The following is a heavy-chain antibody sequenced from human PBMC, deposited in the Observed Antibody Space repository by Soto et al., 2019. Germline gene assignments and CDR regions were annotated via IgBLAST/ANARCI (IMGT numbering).Heavy chain of an antibody. Sequence: LRLSCAASGFTFDNYVMHWVRQAPGKGLEWVSGISWNSNTIAYADSVKGRFTISRDNAKNSLYLQMNSLRAEDTAFYYCAKDTGPNWGQGTLVTVSS. CDR3: AKDTGPN. CDR2: ISWNSNTI. J-gene: IGHJ4*02. CDR1: GFTFDNYV. V-gene: IGHV3-9*01.